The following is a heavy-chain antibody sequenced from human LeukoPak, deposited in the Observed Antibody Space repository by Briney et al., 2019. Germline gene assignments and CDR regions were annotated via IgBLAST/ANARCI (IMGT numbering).Heavy chain of an antibody. D-gene: IGHD2-15*01. CDR1: GYTFTSYG. J-gene: IGHJ4*02. CDR3: ARDNYRVVAATRRIDY. V-gene: IGHV1-18*01. CDR2: ISAYNGNT. Sequence: ASVKVSCKASGYTFTSYGISWVRQAPGQGLEWMGWISAYNGNTNYAQKLQGRVTMTTDTSTSTAYMELRSLRSDDTAVYYCARDNYRVVAATRRIDYWGQGTLVTVSS.